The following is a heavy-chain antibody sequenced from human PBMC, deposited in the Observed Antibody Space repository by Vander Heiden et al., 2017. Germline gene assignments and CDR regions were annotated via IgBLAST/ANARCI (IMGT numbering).Heavy chain of an antibody. CDR3: ARVYYYYYGMDV. CDR2: ISSSGSTI. CDR1: GFPFSSYE. Sequence: EVQLVESGGGLVQPGGSLRLSCAASGFPFSSYEMNWVRQAPGKGLEWVSYISSSGSTIYYADSVKGRFTISRDNAKNSLYLQMNSLRAEDTAVYYCARVYYYYYGMDVWGQGTTVTVSS. V-gene: IGHV3-48*03. J-gene: IGHJ6*02.